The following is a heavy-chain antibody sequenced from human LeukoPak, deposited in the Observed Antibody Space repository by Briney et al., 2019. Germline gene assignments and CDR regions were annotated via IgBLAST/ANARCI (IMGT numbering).Heavy chain of an antibody. V-gene: IGHV3-21*01. J-gene: IGHJ4*02. D-gene: IGHD6-19*01. CDR1: GFTFRSYT. CDR2: ISTSSNYM. CDR3: ARGRPLLYSSGWSSDY. Sequence: PGGSLRLSCAASGFTFRSYTMSWVRQAPGQGLEWVSSISTSSNYMYYGDSVKGRFTISRDNAKNSLFLHMSSLRVEDTAVYYCARGRPLLYSSGWSSDYWGQGALVTVSS.